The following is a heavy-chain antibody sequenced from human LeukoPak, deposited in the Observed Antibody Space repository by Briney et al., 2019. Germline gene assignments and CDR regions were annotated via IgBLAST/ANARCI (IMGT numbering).Heavy chain of an antibody. Sequence: VKPGGPLRLSCAASGFTFSSYSMNWVRQAPGKGLEWVSSISSSSSYIYYADSVKGRFTISRDNAKNSLYLQMYSLRAEDTAVYYCARAVYGFDAFDIWGQGTMVTVSS. CDR1: GFTFSSYS. V-gene: IGHV3-21*01. CDR2: ISSSSSYI. J-gene: IGHJ3*02. D-gene: IGHD4-17*01. CDR3: ARAVYGFDAFDI.